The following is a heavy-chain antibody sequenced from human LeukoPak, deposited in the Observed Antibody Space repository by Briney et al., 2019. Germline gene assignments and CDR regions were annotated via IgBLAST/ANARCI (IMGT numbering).Heavy chain of an antibody. J-gene: IGHJ4*02. CDR2: IYYSGST. CDR3: ARPREGNSLYDY. CDR1: GGSISSSSYY. Sequence: SETLSLTCTVSGGSISSSSYYWGWIRQPPGKGLEWIGSIYYSGSTYYNPSLKSRVTISVDTSKNQFSLKLSSVTAADTAVYYCARPREGNSLYDYWGQGTLVTVSS. D-gene: IGHD4-23*01. V-gene: IGHV4-39*01.